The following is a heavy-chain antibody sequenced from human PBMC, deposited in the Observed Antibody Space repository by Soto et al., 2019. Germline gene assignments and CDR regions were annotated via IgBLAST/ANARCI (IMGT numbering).Heavy chain of an antibody. CDR3: AKDLQEDYYYYGMDV. CDR2: ISYDGSNK. V-gene: IGHV3-30*18. Sequence: QVQLVESGGGVVQPGRSLRLSCAASGFTFSSYGMHWVRQAPGKGLEWGAFISYDGSNKYYADSVKGRFTISRDNSKNTLYLQMNSLRAEDTAVYYCAKDLQEDYYYYGMDVWGQGTTVTVSS. CDR1: GFTFSSYG. J-gene: IGHJ6*02.